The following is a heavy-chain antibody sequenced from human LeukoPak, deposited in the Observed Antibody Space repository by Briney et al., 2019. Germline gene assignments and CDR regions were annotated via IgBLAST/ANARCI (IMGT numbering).Heavy chain of an antibody. CDR1: GFTFSRNA. CDR3: AKDMGAGSGEVDY. CDR2: VRGSGGST. D-gene: IGHD6-19*01. J-gene: IGHJ4*02. Sequence: PGGSLRLSCAASGFTFSRNAMSWVRQAPGKGLEWVSSVRGSGGSTYHADSVKGRFTISTDDSQNTLYLQMNSLRAEDTAVYYCAKDMGAGSGEVDYWGQGTLVTVSS. V-gene: IGHV3-23*01.